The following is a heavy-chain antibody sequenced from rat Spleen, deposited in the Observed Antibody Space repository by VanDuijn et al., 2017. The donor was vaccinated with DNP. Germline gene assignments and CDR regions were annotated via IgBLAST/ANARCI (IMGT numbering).Heavy chain of an antibody. CDR1: GLNFADYW. V-gene: IGHV4-2*01. Sequence: EVKLVESGGGLVQPGRSLNLSCATSGLNFADYWMGWVRQAPGKGLEWIGKINEDSRIINYLPSLKDRFTISRDNAQNSLYLQMTNLGSEDTAIYYCVTRGTGSDNWFAYWGQGTLVTVSS. CDR3: VTRGTGSDNWFAY. D-gene: IGHD5-1*01. J-gene: IGHJ3*01. CDR2: INEDSRII.